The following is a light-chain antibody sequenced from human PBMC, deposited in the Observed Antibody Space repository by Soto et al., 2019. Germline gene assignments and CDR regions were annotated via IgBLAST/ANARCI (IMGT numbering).Light chain of an antibody. Sequence: IQLTQSPSSLSASVGDRVTITCRASQGISSYLAWYQQKPGKVPKLLISAASTLQSGVPSRFSGSGSGTDFTLTISSLQPEDFATYYCQQLKMHPLPFGGGTNSDIK. V-gene: IGKV1-9*01. CDR2: AAS. J-gene: IGKJ4*01. CDR1: QGISSY. CDR3: QQLKMHPLP.